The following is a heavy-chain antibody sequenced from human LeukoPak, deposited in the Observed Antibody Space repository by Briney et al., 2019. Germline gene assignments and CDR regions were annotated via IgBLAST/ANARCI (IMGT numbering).Heavy chain of an antibody. D-gene: IGHD3-22*01. CDR2: ISYDGSNK. CDR3: ARDLVDYYDSSGYYPPSY. J-gene: IGHJ4*02. CDR1: GFTFSSYA. V-gene: IGHV3-30-3*01. Sequence: GESLRLSCAASGFTFSSYAMHWVRQAPGKGLEWVAVISYDGSNKYYADSVKGRFTISRDNSKNTLYLQMNSLRAEDTAVYYCARDLVDYYDSSGYYPPSYWGQGTLVTVSS.